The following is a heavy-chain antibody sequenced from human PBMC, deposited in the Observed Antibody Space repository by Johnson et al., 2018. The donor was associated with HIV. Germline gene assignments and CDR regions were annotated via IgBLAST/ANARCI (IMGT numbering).Heavy chain of an antibody. Sequence: EVQLVESGGGLVQPGGSLRLSCAASGFIVSSNYMSWVRQAPGKGLEWVSRINSDGSSTNYADSVKGRFTISRDNAKNTLYLQMNSLRAEDMAVYYCARGGGVVGNAFDIWGQGTMVTVSS. CDR2: INSDGSST. V-gene: IGHV3-74*02. CDR3: ARGGGVVGNAFDI. CDR1: GFIVSSNY. J-gene: IGHJ3*02. D-gene: IGHD1-26*01.